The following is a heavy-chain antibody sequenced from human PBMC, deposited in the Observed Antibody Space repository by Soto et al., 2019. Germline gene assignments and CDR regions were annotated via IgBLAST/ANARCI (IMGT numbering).Heavy chain of an antibody. D-gene: IGHD3-16*02. CDR3: TTYDYIWGNYRYRWAY. CDR1: GLPFSNAW. V-gene: IGHV3-15*01. Sequence: EVQLVESGGGLVKPGGSLRLSCAASGLPFSNAWMSWVRQAPGEGLEWVARIKSETDGGTTDYAAPVEGRFTISRDDSKNTPDLQLNNLKTEDTAVYYFTTYDYIWGNYRYRWAYWGQGTLVTVSS. CDR2: IKSETDGGTT. J-gene: IGHJ1*01.